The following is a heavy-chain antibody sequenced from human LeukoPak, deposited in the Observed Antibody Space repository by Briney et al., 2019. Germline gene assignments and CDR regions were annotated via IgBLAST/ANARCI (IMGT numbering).Heavy chain of an antibody. V-gene: IGHV4-4*07. CDR1: GGSISSYY. CDR3: ARRHVQYTSSSDPYYFDY. D-gene: IGHD6-6*01. Sequence: SETLSLTCTVSGGSISSYYWSWIRQPAGKGLEWIGRIYTSGSTKYNPSLKSRVTISVDTSKNQFSLKLSSVTAADTAVYYCARRHVQYTSSSDPYYFDYWGQGTLVTVSS. CDR2: IYTSGST. J-gene: IGHJ4*02.